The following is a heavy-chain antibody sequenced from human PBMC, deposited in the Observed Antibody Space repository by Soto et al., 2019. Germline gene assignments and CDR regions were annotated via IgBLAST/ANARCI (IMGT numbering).Heavy chain of an antibody. CDR3: ARDSSYDILTGYSRNAYNI. J-gene: IGHJ3*02. V-gene: IGHV1-2*02. CDR2: INPNSGGT. D-gene: IGHD3-9*01. Sequence: QVKLVQSGAEVKKPGASVKVSCKASGNTFTGYYMHWVRQAPGQGLEWMGWINPNSGGTNYAQKFQGRVTVTRDTSFSTAYMELSRLRSDDTAVYYCARDSSYDILTGYSRNAYNIWGQGTMVTVSS. CDR1: GNTFTGYY.